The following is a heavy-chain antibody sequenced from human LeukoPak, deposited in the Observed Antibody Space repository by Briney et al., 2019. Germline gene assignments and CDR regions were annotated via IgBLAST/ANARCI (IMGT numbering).Heavy chain of an antibody. CDR1: GYTFTGYY. V-gene: IGHV1-2*06. CDR2: INPNSGGT. CDR3: ARDRTIFGVVPDY. Sequence: ASVKVSCKASGYTFTGYYMHRVRQAPGQGLEWMGRINPNSGGTNYAQKFQGRVTMTRDTSISTAYMELSRLRSDDTAAYYCARDRTIFGVVPDYWGQGTLVTVSS. D-gene: IGHD3-3*01. J-gene: IGHJ4*02.